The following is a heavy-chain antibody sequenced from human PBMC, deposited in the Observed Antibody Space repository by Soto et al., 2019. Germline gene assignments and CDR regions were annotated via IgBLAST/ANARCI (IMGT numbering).Heavy chain of an antibody. J-gene: IGHJ4*02. CDR1: GGTFSSYA. CDR2: IIPNSGGT. D-gene: IGHD6-6*01. Sequence: ASVKVSCKASGGTFSSYAISWVRQAPGQGLEWMGGIIPNSGGTNYAQKFQGRVTMTRDTSISTAYMELSRLRSDDTAVYYCARDQSSSSLDYWGQGTLVTVSS. V-gene: IGHV1-2*02. CDR3: ARDQSSSSLDY.